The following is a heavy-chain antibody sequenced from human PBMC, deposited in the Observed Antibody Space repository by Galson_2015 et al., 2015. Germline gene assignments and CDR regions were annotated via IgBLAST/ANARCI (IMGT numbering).Heavy chain of an antibody. V-gene: IGHV3-33*01. J-gene: IGHJ6*03. CDR2: IWYDGNNK. Sequence: SLRLSCAASGFSFSTYGMHWVRQAPGKGLEWVAVIWYDGNNKYYADSVKGRFTISRDNSKNTLYLQMNSLRAEDTAVYYCARSGTNRFSYYYYMDVWGKGTAVTVSS. D-gene: IGHD1-1*01. CDR3: ARSGTNRFSYYYYMDV. CDR1: GFSFSTYG.